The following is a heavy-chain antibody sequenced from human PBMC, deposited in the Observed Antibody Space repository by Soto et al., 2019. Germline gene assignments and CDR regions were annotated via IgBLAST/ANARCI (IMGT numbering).Heavy chain of an antibody. J-gene: IGHJ4*02. V-gene: IGHV4-59*01. CDR1: GGSISSYY. CDR2: IFYSRTTT. Sequence: QVQLQESGPGLVRPSGTLSLTCTVSGGSISSYYWNWIRQPPGKGLEWIGYIFYSRTTTNYNPSLKTRVTISLDMSKNQFSLQLSSVTAADTAVYYCARGSVFGFLELFDWGQGTLVTVSS. D-gene: IGHD3-3*01. CDR3: ARGSVFGFLELFD.